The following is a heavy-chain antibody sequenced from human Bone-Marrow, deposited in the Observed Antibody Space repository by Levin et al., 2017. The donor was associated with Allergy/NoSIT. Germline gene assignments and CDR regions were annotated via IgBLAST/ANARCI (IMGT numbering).Heavy chain of an antibody. Sequence: SVKVSCKASGFTFTSSAVQWVRQARGQRLEWIGWIVVGSGNTNYAQKFQERVTITRDMSTSTAYMELSSLRSEDTAVYYCAAGLPKEIVVVTGELDVWGQGTTVTVSS. CDR3: AAGLPKEIVVVTGELDV. CDR1: GFTFTSSA. D-gene: IGHD3-22*01. J-gene: IGHJ6*02. CDR2: IVVGSGNT. V-gene: IGHV1-58*01.